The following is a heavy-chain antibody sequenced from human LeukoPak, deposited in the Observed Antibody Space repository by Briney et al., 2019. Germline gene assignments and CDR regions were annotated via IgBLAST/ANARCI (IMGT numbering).Heavy chain of an antibody. CDR3: ARGRVYSSGWGPNWFDP. CDR1: GGSFSGYY. V-gene: IGHV4-34*01. D-gene: IGHD6-19*01. J-gene: IGHJ5*02. CDR2: INHSGST. Sequence: KPSETLSLTCAVYGGSFSGYYWSWIRQPPGKGLEWIGEINHSGSTNYNPSLKSRVTISVDTSKNQFSLKLSSVTAADTAVYYCARGRVYSSGWGPNWFDPWGQGTLVTVSS.